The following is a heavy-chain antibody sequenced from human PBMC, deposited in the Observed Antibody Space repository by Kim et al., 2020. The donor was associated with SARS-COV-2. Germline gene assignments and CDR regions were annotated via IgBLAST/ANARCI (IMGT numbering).Heavy chain of an antibody. CDR1: GFTFDDYA. CDR3: AKNLNYYGSGSDYYYGMDV. D-gene: IGHD3-10*01. CDR2: ISWNSGSI. Sequence: GGSLRLSCAASGFTFDDYAMHWVRQAPGKGLEWVSGISWNSGSIGYVDSVKGRFTISRDNAKNSLYLQMNSLRAEDTALYYCAKNLNYYGSGSDYYYGMDVWGQGTTVTVSS. V-gene: IGHV3-9*01. J-gene: IGHJ6*02.